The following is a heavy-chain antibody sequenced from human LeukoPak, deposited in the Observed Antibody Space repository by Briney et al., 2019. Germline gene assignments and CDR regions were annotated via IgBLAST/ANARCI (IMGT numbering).Heavy chain of an antibody. CDR3: AREDLWFGEFGAFDI. Sequence: PGGSLRLSCAASGFTFSSYGMHWVRQAPGKGLEWVAFIRYDGSNKYYADSVKGRFTISRDNSKNTLYLQMNSLRAEDTAVYYCAREDLWFGEFGAFDIWGQGTLVTVSS. V-gene: IGHV3-30*02. D-gene: IGHD3-10*01. CDR1: GFTFSSYG. CDR2: IRYDGSNK. J-gene: IGHJ4*02.